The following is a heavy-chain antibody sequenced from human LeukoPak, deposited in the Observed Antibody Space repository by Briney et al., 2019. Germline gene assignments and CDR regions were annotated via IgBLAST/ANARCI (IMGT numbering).Heavy chain of an antibody. J-gene: IGHJ4*02. CDR2: IYHSGST. CDR3: ARVPGTVTTTTIFDY. Sequence: SGTLSLTCAVSGGSISSSNWWSWVRQPPGKGLEWIGEIYHSGSTNYNPTLKSRVTISVDKSKNQFSLKLSSVTAADTAVYYCARVPGTVTTTTIFDYWGQGTLVTVSS. D-gene: IGHD4-17*01. V-gene: IGHV4-4*02. CDR1: GGSISSSNW.